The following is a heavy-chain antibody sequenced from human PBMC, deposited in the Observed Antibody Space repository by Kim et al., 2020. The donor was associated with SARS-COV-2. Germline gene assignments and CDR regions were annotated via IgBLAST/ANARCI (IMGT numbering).Heavy chain of an antibody. CDR2: IIPILAIA. D-gene: IGHD3-22*01. V-gene: IGHV1-69*04. Sequence: SVKVSCKASGGTFSSYAIIWVRQAPGQGLEWMGRIIPILAIANYAQKFQGRVTITADKSTSTAYMELSSLRSEDTAVYYCGYDSSGYSDYWGHGTLVTV. CDR3: GYDSSGYSDY. CDR1: GGTFSSYA. J-gene: IGHJ4*01.